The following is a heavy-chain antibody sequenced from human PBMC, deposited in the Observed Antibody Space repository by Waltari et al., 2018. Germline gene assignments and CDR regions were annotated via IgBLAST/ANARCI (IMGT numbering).Heavy chain of an antibody. J-gene: IGHJ4*02. CDR2: IRSKAYGGTT. Sequence: EEQLVESGGGLVQPGRSLRLSCTASGFTFGDYAMSWVRQAPGKGLEWVGFIRSKAYGGTTEYAASVKGRFTISRDDSKSIAYLQMNSLKTEDTAVYYCTRGGGDYDSSGYYHDYGGQGTLVTVSS. CDR3: TRGGGDYDSSGYYHDY. V-gene: IGHV3-49*04. CDR1: GFTFGDYA. D-gene: IGHD3-22*01.